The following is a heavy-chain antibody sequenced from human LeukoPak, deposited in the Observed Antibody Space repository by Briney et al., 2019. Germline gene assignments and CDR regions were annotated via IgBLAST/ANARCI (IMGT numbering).Heavy chain of an antibody. J-gene: IGHJ6*03. CDR2: IYHSGRT. CDR3: ARGLNYYYYDSSGYGAYYYYYYMDV. CDR1: GYSISSGYY. Sequence: SETLSLTCTVSGYSISSGYYWGWIRQPPGKGLEWIGSIYHSGRTFYNPSLKSRVTISVDTSKNQFSLKLSSVTAADTAVYYCARGLNYYYYDSSGYGAYYYYYYMDVWGKGTTATVSS. V-gene: IGHV4-38-2*02. D-gene: IGHD3-22*01.